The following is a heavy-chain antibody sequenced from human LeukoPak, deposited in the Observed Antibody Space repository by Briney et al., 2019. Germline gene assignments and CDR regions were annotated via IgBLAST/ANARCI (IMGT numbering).Heavy chain of an antibody. V-gene: IGHV5-51*01. D-gene: IGHD3-22*01. J-gene: IGHJ4*02. CDR2: IYPGNDDA. CDR1: GYSLINHW. CDR3: ARQGSYDNSGYSFDY. Sequence: GESLNISCKASGYSLINHWIGWVRQMPGKGLDWMGIIYPGNDDATYSPSFQGQVTISADKYTSTVYLQWSSMKASDTDMYYCARQGSYDNSGYSFDYWGQGTLVTVSS.